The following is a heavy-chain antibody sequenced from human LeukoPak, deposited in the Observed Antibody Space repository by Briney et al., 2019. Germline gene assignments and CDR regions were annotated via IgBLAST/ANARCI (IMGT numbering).Heavy chain of an antibody. Sequence: SETLSLTCSVSGGSISSGGYYWSWIRQHPGKGLEWIGYIYYSGSTYYNPSLKSRVTISVDTSKNQFSLKLSSVTAADTAVYYCARDLGGPGVVVPAAQGFDPWGQGTLVTVSS. CDR3: ARDLGGPGVVVPAAQGFDP. CDR2: IYYSGST. D-gene: IGHD2-2*01. V-gene: IGHV4-31*03. J-gene: IGHJ5*02. CDR1: GGSISSGGYY.